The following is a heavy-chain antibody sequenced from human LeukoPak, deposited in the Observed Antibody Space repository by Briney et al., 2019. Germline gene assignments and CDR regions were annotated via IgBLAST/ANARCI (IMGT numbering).Heavy chain of an antibody. J-gene: IGHJ4*02. CDR2: ISSSSSTI. CDR1: GFTFSSYS. D-gene: IGHD1-26*01. Sequence: PGGSLRLSCAASGFTFSSYSMNWVRQAPGKGLEWVSYISSSSSTIYYADSVKGRFTISRDNAKNSLYLQMNSLRAEDTAVYYCARDPLEGATYFDYWGQGTLVTVSS. V-gene: IGHV3-48*01. CDR3: ARDPLEGATYFDY.